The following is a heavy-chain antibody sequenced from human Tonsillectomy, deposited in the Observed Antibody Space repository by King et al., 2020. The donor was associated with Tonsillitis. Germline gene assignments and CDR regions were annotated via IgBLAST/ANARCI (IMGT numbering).Heavy chain of an antibody. CDR3: AVRRDCSDSNCYNAFYI. Sequence: VQLVESGGGVVQPGTSLRLSCEVSAFTFRTYVLDWVRQAPGKGLEWVAVISYDGKNKVYAESLKGRFTISRDNSKNTLFMQLNSLRPEDKAVYYCAVRRDCSDSNCYNAFYIWGQGTMVTVSS. J-gene: IGHJ3*02. CDR2: ISYDGKNK. D-gene: IGHD2-2*02. CDR1: AFTFRTYV. V-gene: IGHV3-30*04.